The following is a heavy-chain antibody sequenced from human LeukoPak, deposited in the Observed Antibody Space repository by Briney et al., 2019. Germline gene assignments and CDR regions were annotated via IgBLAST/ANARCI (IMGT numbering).Heavy chain of an antibody. CDR3: AKSPGHYYYGMDV. Sequence: GGSLRLSCVASGFSLTNYWMHWVRQAPGKELVWVSRINIDASSISYVDSVKGRFTISRDNSKNTLYLQMNSLRAEDTAVYYCAKSPGHYYYGMDVWGQGTTVTVSS. V-gene: IGHV3-74*01. CDR1: GFSLTNYW. CDR2: INIDASSI. J-gene: IGHJ6*02. D-gene: IGHD3-16*01.